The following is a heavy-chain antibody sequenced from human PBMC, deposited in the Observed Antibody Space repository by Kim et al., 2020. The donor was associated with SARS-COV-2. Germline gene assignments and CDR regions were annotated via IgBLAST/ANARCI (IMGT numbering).Heavy chain of an antibody. J-gene: IGHJ4*02. D-gene: IGHD1-7*01. CDR3: ARGGGTARSFDY. V-gene: IGHV4-4*07. Sequence: YAPSLKSRVTMSVDTSKNQFSLKLTSVTAADTAVYYCARGGGTARSFDYWGQGTLVIVSS.